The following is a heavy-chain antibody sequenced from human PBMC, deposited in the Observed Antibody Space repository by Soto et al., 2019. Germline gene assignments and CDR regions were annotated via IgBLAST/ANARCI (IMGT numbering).Heavy chain of an antibody. J-gene: IGHJ3*01. CDR2: IYWNDDK. CDR3: AHKGSLTISKAFDC. CDR1: GFSLTASGVA. Sequence: QITLKESGPTLVKPTQTLTLTCAFSGFSLTASGVAVGWIRQPPGKALEWLAFIYWNDDKRYKASMKTRLTVTRDTSTSQVVLTMTNMDPDDTATYYCAHKGSLTISKAFDCWGRGTMVIVSS. V-gene: IGHV2-5*01. D-gene: IGHD3-3*02.